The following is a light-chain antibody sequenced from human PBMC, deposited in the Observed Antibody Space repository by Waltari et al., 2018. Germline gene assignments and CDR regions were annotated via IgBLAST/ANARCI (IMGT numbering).Light chain of an antibody. Sequence: SLSPGETATLSCRASQSVGSYLAWYQQKPGQAPKLLVHSAYFRATGIPDRFSGSGSRTDFTLTISSLEPEDVGVYHCQQYNDLLRTFGQGTKVEIK. CDR2: SAY. CDR1: QSVGSY. J-gene: IGKJ1*01. CDR3: QQYNDLLRT. V-gene: IGKV3-11*01.